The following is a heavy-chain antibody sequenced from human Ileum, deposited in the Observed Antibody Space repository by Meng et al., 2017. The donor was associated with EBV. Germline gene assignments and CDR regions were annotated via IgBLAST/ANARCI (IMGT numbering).Heavy chain of an antibody. CDR1: VDSLSSGRYC. J-gene: IGHJ4*02. V-gene: IGHV4-39*07. CDR3: AREDSSGWFRVDY. Sequence: PPLTAAGPGLVQRTETRSLPCTVVVDSLSSGRYCCDWIRQTPGKGLEWIGNFYFGGSTYYNPSLRSRVTISGDTSKNQFSLKLTSVTAADPAIYYCAREDSSGWFRVDYWGPGSLVTVSS. CDR2: FYFGGST. D-gene: IGHD6-19*01.